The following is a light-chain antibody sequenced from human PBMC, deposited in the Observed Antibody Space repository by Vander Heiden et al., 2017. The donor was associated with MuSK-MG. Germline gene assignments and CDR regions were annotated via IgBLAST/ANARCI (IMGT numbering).Light chain of an antibody. Sequence: QSVLTQPPSASGTPGQRVTIPCSRSVSNNGSNYVYWYQQLPGTAPKLLIYRNNRRPSGVPDRFSGSKSGTSASLAISGLRSEDEADYYCAAWDDSLSGVVFGGGTKLTVL. J-gene: IGLJ2*01. CDR2: RNN. CDR3: AAWDDSLSGVV. CDR1: VSNNGSNY. V-gene: IGLV1-47*01.